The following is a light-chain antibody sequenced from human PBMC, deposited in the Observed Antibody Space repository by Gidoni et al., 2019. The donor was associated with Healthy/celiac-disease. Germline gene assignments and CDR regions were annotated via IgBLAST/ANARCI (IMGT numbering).Light chain of an antibody. J-gene: IGKJ3*01. CDR1: QGISSY. V-gene: IGKV1-8*01. CDR2: AAS. CDR3: QQYYSYPLFT. Sequence: AMRMTQSPSSFSASTGDRVTITCRASQGISSYLALYQQKPGKAPKLLIYAASTLQSGVPSSLSGSRSGTDFTLTISCLQSEDFATYYCQQYYSYPLFTFGPGTKVDIK.